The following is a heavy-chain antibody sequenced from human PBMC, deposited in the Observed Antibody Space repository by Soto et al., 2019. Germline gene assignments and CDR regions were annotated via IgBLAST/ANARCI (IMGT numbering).Heavy chain of an antibody. V-gene: IGHV5-51*01. CDR2: IYPGDSDT. CDR3: ARHGGRTYYYDSSGYSEVGY. D-gene: IGHD3-22*01. J-gene: IGHJ4*02. Sequence: EVQLVQSGAEVKKPGESLKISCKGSGYSFTSYWIGWVRQMPGKGLEWMGIIYPGDSDTRYSPSFQGQVTISADKSIXTXYXXWSSLKASDTAMYYCARHGGRTYYYDSSGYSEVGYWGQGTLVTVSS. CDR1: GYSFTSYW.